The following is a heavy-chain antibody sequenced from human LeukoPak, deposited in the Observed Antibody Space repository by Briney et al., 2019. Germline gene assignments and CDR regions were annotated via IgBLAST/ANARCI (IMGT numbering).Heavy chain of an antibody. D-gene: IGHD3-22*01. J-gene: IGHJ4*02. V-gene: IGHV1-69*02. Sequence: SVKVSCKASGGTFSSYTISWVRQAPGQGLEWMGRIIPILGIANYAQKFQGRVTITTDESTSTAYMELSSLRSEDTAVYYCAIYYYDSSGYYHPYFDYWGQGTLVTVSS. CDR3: AIYYYDSSGYYHPYFDY. CDR1: GGTFSSYT. CDR2: IIPILGIA.